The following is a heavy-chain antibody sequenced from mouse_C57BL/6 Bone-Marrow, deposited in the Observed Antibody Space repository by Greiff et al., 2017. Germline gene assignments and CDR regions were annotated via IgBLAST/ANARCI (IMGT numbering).Heavy chain of an antibody. CDR2: ISSGSSTI. J-gene: IGHJ4*01. D-gene: IGHD2-5*01. Sequence: DVQLVESGGGLVKPGGSLTLSCAASGFTFSDYGMHWVRQAPEKGLEWVAYISSGSSTIYYADTVKGRFTISRDNAKNTLFLQMTSLRSEDTAMYYCARFYYSTYYAMDYWGQGTSVTVSS. V-gene: IGHV5-17*01. CDR1: GFTFSDYG. CDR3: ARFYYSTYYAMDY.